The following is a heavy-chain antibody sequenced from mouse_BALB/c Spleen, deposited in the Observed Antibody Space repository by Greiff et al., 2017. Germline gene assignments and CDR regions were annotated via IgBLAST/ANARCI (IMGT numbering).Heavy chain of an antibody. Sequence: EVQLQQSGAELVRSGASVKLSCTASGFNIKDYYMHWVKQRPEQGLEWIGWIDPENGATEYAPKFQGKATMTADTSSNTAYLQLSSLTSEDTAVYYCNDERGWGQGTLVTVSA. CDR2: IDPENGAT. CDR1: GFNIKDYY. V-gene: IGHV14-4*02. J-gene: IGHJ3*02. CDR3: NDERG.